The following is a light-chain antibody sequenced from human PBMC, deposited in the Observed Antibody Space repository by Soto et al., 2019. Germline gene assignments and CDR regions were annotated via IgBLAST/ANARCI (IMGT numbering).Light chain of an antibody. CDR3: QQYDNLPGFT. CDR2: DAS. J-gene: IGKJ3*01. V-gene: IGKV1-33*01. CDR1: QDISNY. Sequence: DIQMTQSPSSLSASVGDRVTITGQASQDISNYLNWYQQKPGKAPKLLIYDASNLETGVPSRFSGSGSGTDFTFTISSLQPEDIVTYYCQQYDNLPGFTFRPGTKVDIK.